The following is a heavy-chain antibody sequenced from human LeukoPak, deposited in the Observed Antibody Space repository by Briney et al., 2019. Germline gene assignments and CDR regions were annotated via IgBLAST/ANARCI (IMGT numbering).Heavy chain of an antibody. CDR2: ISGNNDNP. D-gene: IGHD2-2*01. Sequence: ASVKVSCKSSGYTFSNFGMHWVRQAPGQGLEWMGWISGNNDNPNYGQKFQGRFTVTTDSSTSTAYMELRNLRFDDTAVYYCARDGTSTDDYWGQGTLVTVSS. V-gene: IGHV1-18*01. CDR1: GYTFSNFG. J-gene: IGHJ4*02. CDR3: ARDGTSTDDY.